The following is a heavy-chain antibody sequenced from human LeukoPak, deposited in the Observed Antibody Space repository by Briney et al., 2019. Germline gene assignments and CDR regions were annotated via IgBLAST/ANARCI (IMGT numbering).Heavy chain of an antibody. Sequence: GGALRLPCAASGFTFSDYYMSWIRQAPGKGLEWVSYISSSGSTIYYADSVKGRFTISRDNAKNSPYLQMNSLRAEDTAVYYCAREPGYSYGFDAFDIWGQGTMVTVSS. V-gene: IGHV3-11*04. CDR1: GFTFSDYY. CDR2: ISSSGSTI. J-gene: IGHJ3*02. CDR3: AREPGYSYGFDAFDI. D-gene: IGHD5-18*01.